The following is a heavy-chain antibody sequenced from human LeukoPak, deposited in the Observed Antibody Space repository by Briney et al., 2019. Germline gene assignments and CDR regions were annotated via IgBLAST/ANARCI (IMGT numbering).Heavy chain of an antibody. V-gene: IGHV3-23*01. D-gene: IGHD3-3*01. Sequence: PGGSLRLSCAASGFTCSSYAMRWVRQAPGKGLEWVSAISGSGGSTYYADSVKGRFTISRDNSKSTLYLQMNSLRAADTAVYYCAKDRSYDFWSGSTGSNRYMDVWGKGTTVTVSS. J-gene: IGHJ6*03. CDR1: GFTCSSYA. CDR2: ISGSGGST. CDR3: AKDRSYDFWSGSTGSNRYMDV.